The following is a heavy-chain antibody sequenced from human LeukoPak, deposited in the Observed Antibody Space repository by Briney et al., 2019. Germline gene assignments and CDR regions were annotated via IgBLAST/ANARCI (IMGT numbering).Heavy chain of an antibody. CDR1: GFTFSRFW. Sequence: GGSLRLSCAASGFTFSRFWIYWVRHAPGKGLVWVSRINSDGSETMYADSVKGRFTISRDNAKNTLYLQMNSLRAEDTAVYYCARDRMGDDFNPFDYWGQGTLVTVSS. J-gene: IGHJ4*02. V-gene: IGHV3-74*03. CDR3: ARDRMGDDFNPFDY. CDR2: INSDGSET. D-gene: IGHD3-16*01.